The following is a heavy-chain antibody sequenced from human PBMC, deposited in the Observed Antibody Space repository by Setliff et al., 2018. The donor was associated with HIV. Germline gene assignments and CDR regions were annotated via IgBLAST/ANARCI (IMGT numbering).Heavy chain of an antibody. CDR2: FDPEDGEK. V-gene: IGHV1-24*01. D-gene: IGHD3-22*01. J-gene: IGHJ4*02. Sequence: ASVKVSCKVSGYTLAEISMHWVRQAPGKGLEWMGGFDPEDGEKVYAQRFQGTVTMTEDTSTDTAYMELASLTSEDTAVYYCATITFYYDSSGSQNKKSYFFDYWGQGTLVTVSS. CDR1: GYTLAEIS. CDR3: ATITFYYDSSGSQNKKSYFFDY.